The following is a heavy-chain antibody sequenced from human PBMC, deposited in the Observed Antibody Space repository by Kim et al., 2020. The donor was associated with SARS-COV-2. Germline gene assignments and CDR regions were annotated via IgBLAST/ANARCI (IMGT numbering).Heavy chain of an antibody. D-gene: IGHD2-15*01. CDR2: ISYDGSNK. CDR3: AKEPTVVTNEYFQH. J-gene: IGHJ1*01. CDR1: GFTFSSYG. Sequence: GGSLRLSCAASGFTFSSYGMHWVRQAPGKGLEWVAVISYDGSNKYYADSVKGRFTISRDNSKNTLYLQMNSLRAEDTAVYYCAKEPTVVTNEYFQHWGQGTLVTVSS. V-gene: IGHV3-30*18.